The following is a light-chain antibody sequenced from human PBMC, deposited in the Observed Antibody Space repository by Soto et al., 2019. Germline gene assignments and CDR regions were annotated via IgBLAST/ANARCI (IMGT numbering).Light chain of an antibody. CDR3: QQLPDWPPQWT. J-gene: IGKJ1*01. CDR2: DAS. CDR1: QSISSY. V-gene: IGKV3-11*01. Sequence: EVVLTQSPDTLSLPPGERATLSCRASQSISSYLAWYQQKPGQAPRLLIYDASSRATGIPATFSGSGSGTDFTLTISRLEPEAFAVSYCQQLPDWPPQWTFGQGTTVDIK.